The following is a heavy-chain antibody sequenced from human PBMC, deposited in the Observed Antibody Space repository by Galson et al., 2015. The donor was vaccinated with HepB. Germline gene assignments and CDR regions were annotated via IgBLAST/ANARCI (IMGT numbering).Heavy chain of an antibody. CDR2: ISYDGSNK. CDR3: ANFEIAVPVSY. J-gene: IGHJ4*02. Sequence: SLRLSCAASGFTFSSSGMHWVRQAPGKGLEWVAVISYDGSNKYYADSVKGRLTISRDNSKNTLYLQMNSLRAEDTAVYYCANFEIAVPVSYWGQGTLVTVSS. V-gene: IGHV3-33*06. D-gene: IGHD6-19*01. CDR1: GFTFSSSG.